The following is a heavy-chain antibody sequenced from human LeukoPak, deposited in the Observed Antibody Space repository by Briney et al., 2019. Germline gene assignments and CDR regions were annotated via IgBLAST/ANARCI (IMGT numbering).Heavy chain of an antibody. J-gene: IGHJ6*02. CDR2: INSDGSIT. CDR1: GFTFSSYW. Sequence: GGSLRLSCAASGFTFSSYWMHWVRQAPGKGLVWVAGINSDGSITSYADSVKGRFTISRDNAKNTLYLQMNSLRAEDTAVYYCARGHSSGWYSLYYYYGMDVWGQGTTVTVSS. D-gene: IGHD6-19*01. V-gene: IGHV3-74*01. CDR3: ARGHSSGWYSLYYYYGMDV.